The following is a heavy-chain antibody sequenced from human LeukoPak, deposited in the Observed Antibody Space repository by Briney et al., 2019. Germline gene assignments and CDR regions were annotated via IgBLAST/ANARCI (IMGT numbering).Heavy chain of an antibody. CDR2: ISGTGDST. J-gene: IGHJ4*02. Sequence: PGGSLRLSCAASGLTFSNYAMTWVRRAPGKGLECVSIISGTGDSTYYADSVKGRFTISRDNSKNIVFLQMNSLRVGDTAAYYCAKGHSDYGTGFDQWGQGTLVTVSS. CDR3: AKGHSDYGTGFDQ. V-gene: IGHV3-23*01. D-gene: IGHD4-17*01. CDR1: GLTFSNYA.